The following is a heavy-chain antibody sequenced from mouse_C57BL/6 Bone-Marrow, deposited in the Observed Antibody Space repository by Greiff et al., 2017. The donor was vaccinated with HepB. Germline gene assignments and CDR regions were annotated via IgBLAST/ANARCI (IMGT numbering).Heavy chain of an antibody. CDR2: IHPRSGNT. CDR3: ARRANYYGSSYYAMDY. V-gene: IGHV1-81*01. CDR1: GYTFTSYG. D-gene: IGHD1-1*01. J-gene: IGHJ4*01. Sequence: QVQLQQSGAELARPGASVKLSCKASGYTFTSYGISWVKQRTGQGLEWIGEIHPRSGNTYYNEKFKGKATLTADKSSSTAYMELRSLTSEDSAVYFCARRANYYGSSYYAMDYWGQGTSVTVSS.